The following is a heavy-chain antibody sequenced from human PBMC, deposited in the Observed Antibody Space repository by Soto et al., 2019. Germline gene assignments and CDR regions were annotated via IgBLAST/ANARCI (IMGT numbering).Heavy chain of an antibody. Sequence: ELLRICYRGVGYSVTGYWIGWVRQMPGKGLEWMGMVYPGDSDTRYSPSFQGQVTISADKSISTAYLQWSSLKASDTAMYYCARRQGAYSGMDVWGQGNTFSV. V-gene: IGHV5-51*01. J-gene: IGHJ6*02. CDR3: ARRQGAYSGMDV. CDR2: VYPGDSDT. CDR1: GYSVTGYW.